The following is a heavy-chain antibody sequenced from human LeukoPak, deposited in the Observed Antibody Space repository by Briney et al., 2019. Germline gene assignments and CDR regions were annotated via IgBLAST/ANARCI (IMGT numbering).Heavy chain of an antibody. Sequence: PGGSLRLSCAASGFTFSNYGLSWVRQAPGKGLEWVAVISYDGSNKYYADSVKGRFTISRDNSKNTLYLQMNSLRAEDTAVYYCARPSPLKHYYYDSSGSRPFDYWGQGTLVTVSS. V-gene: IGHV3-30*03. CDR2: ISYDGSNK. CDR1: GFTFSNYG. D-gene: IGHD3-22*01. CDR3: ARPSPLKHYYYDSSGSRPFDY. J-gene: IGHJ4*02.